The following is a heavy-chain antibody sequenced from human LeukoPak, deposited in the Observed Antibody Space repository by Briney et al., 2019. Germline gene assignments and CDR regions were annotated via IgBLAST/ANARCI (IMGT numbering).Heavy chain of an antibody. J-gene: IGHJ4*02. V-gene: IGHV4-30-4*01. CDR1: GVSISSGDYY. Sequence: SETLSLTCTVSGVSISSGDYYWSWIRQPPGKGLEWIGYIYYSGSTYYNPSLKSRVTISVDTSKNQFSLKLSSVTAADTAVYYCARDLGIAATTDYWGQGTLVTVSS. CDR3: ARDLGIAATTDY. CDR2: IYYSGST. D-gene: IGHD6-13*01.